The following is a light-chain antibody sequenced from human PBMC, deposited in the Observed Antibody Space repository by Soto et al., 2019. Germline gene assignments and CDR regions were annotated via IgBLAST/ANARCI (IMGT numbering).Light chain of an antibody. Sequence: QSALTQPASVSGSPGQSITISCTGSSSDVGAYNYVSWYRQYPGKAPQVIIYEVSDRPSGISNRFSGSKSGNTGSLTISGLQAEDEADYYCSSYASDITHVFGGGTKLTVL. V-gene: IGLV2-14*01. CDR2: EVS. CDR3: SSYASDITHV. J-gene: IGLJ3*02. CDR1: SSDVGAYNY.